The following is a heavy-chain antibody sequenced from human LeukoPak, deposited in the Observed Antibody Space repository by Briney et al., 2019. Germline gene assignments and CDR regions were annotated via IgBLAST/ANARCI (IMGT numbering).Heavy chain of an antibody. D-gene: IGHD3-10*01. CDR3: ARGLYGSGTARFY. CDR2: INPNSGGT. V-gene: IGHV1-2*02. J-gene: IGHJ4*02. Sequence: ASVKVSCKASGYTFTGYYMHWVRQAPGQGLEWMGWINPNSGGTNYAQKFQGRVTMTRDTSISTAYMELSRLRSDDTAVYYCARGLYGSGTARFYWGQGTLVTVSS. CDR1: GYTFTGYY.